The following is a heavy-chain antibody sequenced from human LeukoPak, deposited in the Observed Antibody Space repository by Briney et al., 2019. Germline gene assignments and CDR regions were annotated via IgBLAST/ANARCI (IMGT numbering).Heavy chain of an antibody. J-gene: IGHJ5*02. V-gene: IGHV1-2*02. CDR1: GYTFTGYY. CDR2: INPNSGGT. D-gene: IGHD6-25*01. Sequence: GASVKVSCKASGYTFTGYYMHWVRQAPGQGLEWMGWINPNSGGTNFAQKFQGRVTMTRDTSISTAYMELSRLRSDDTAVYYCARGRDSSGINWFDPWGQGTLVTVSS. CDR3: ARGRDSSGINWFDP.